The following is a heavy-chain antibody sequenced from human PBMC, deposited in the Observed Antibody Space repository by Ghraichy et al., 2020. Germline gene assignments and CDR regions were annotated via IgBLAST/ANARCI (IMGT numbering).Heavy chain of an antibody. J-gene: IGHJ3*02. CDR3: ARWPRYSGSGSFDAFDI. CDR1: GFPFSSYT. D-gene: IGHD3-10*01. V-gene: IGHV3-21*01. CDR2: ISSSTIYI. Sequence: GGSLRLSCAASGFPFSSYTMNWVRQAPGKGLEWVSSISSSTIYIYYADSVKGRFTVSRDNANNSLYLQMNSLGAEDTAVYYCARWPRYSGSGSFDAFDIWGQGTVVTVSS.